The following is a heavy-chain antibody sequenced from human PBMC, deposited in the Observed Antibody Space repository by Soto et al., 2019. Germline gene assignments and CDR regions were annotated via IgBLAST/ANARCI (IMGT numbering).Heavy chain of an antibody. Sequence: GGSLRLSCAASGFTFSSCAMGWVRQAPGKGLEWVSDISGSSSSTYYADSVKGRFTISRDNAKNTLYLQMNSLRAEDTAVYYCARHPERIAQIGWFDPWGQGTLVTVS. CDR3: ARHPERIAQIGWFDP. CDR2: ISGSSSST. CDR1: GFTFSSCA. J-gene: IGHJ5*02. V-gene: IGHV3-23*01. D-gene: IGHD6-13*01.